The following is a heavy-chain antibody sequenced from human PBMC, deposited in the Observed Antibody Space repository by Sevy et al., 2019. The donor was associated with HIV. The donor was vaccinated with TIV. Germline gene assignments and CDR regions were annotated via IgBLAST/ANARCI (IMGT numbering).Heavy chain of an antibody. V-gene: IGHV3-33*01. CDR1: GFTFSNYG. CDR3: ARDGYAGSFGGGFDY. Sequence: GGSLRLSCAASGFTFSNYGMHWVRQAPGKGLEWVAIIWYDGNNKYYADSVKGRFTISRDNSKNTLYLQMNSLRAEDTATYYCARDGYAGSFGGGFDYWGQGTLVTVSS. CDR2: IWYDGNNK. J-gene: IGHJ4*02. D-gene: IGHD3-10*01.